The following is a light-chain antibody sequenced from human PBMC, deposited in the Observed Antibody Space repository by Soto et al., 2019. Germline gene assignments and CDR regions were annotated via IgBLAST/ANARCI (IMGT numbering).Light chain of an antibody. V-gene: IGKV1-5*03. J-gene: IGKJ2*01. CDR1: QSISSW. CDR3: KQYNSYRYT. CDR2: KAS. Sequence: DIQMTQSPSTLSASVGDRVTITCRSSQSISSWLAWYQQKPGKAPKLLIYKASSLESGVPSRFSGSGSGTELTLTISSLQPDDFATYYCKQYNSYRYTFGHGPKLEIK.